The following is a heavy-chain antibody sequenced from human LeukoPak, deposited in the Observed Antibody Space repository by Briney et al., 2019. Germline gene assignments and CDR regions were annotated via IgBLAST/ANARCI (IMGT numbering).Heavy chain of an antibody. CDR2: IYYSGST. Sequence: PSETLSLTCTVSGAPFSTYYWSWIRQPPGKGLEWIGYIYYSGSTNYNPSLKSRVTMSVDTSKNQFSLKLSSVTAADTAVYYCARLGWYCSSTSCSNNWFDPWGQGTLVTVSS. V-gene: IGHV4-59*08. CDR3: ARLGWYCSSTSCSNNWFDP. CDR1: GAPFSTYY. J-gene: IGHJ5*02. D-gene: IGHD2-2*01.